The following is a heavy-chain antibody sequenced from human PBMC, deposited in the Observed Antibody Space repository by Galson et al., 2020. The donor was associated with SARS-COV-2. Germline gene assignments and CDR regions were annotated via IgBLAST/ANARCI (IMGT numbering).Heavy chain of an antibody. J-gene: IGHJ5*02. D-gene: IGHD3-10*01. CDR1: GFTFSSYA. CDR3: ARTGSGSYLGWFDP. Sequence: TGGSLRLSCPASGFTFSSYAMHWVRQAPGKGLEWVAVISYDGSNKYYADSVKGRFTISRDNSKNTLYLQMNSLRAEDTAVYYCARTGSGSYLGWFDPWGQGTLVTVSS. V-gene: IGHV3-30-3*01. CDR2: ISYDGSNK.